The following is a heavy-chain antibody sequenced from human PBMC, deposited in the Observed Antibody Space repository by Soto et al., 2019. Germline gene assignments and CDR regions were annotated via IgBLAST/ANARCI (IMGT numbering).Heavy chain of an antibody. V-gene: IGHV3-30*14. D-gene: IGHD3-3*02. CDR1: GFTFSDYV. Sequence: QVRLVESGGGVVQPGTSLRLSCAASGFTFSDYVIHWVRQAAGKGLEWVASMTYDGATEYYADSVKGRFTMSRDNPKRALSLQMKSLRPDDTAVYYCARVRLSIAVNDALDVWGQGTTVTVSS. CDR2: MTYDGATE. J-gene: IGHJ3*01. CDR3: ARVRLSIAVNDALDV.